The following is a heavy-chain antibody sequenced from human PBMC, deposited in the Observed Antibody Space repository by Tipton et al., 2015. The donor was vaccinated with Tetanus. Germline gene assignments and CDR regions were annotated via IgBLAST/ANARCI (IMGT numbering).Heavy chain of an antibody. CDR3: ARDIAIVRARDWYFDV. Sequence: SLRLSCAASGFTFRSYGMHWVRRAPGKGLEWVALIWYDGSNKNYADSVKGRFTISRDNSKNTLYLQMNSLSAEDTAVYYCARDIAIVRARDWYFDVWGRGTLVTVSS. CDR1: GFTFRSYG. V-gene: IGHV3-33*01. CDR2: IWYDGSNK. J-gene: IGHJ2*01. D-gene: IGHD2/OR15-2a*01.